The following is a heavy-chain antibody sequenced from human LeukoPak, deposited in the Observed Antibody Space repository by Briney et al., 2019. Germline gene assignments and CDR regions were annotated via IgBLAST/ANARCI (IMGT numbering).Heavy chain of an antibody. D-gene: IGHD6-19*01. J-gene: IGHJ3*02. Sequence: SGTLSLTCSVSGGSISSYYWSWIRQPAGKGLEWIGRIKNSGNTNYNPSLESRVTLSLDTSKSQFSLNLSSVTAADTAVYYCAREGSSSGWRPFDIWGQGTVVTVSS. CDR1: GGSISSYY. CDR3: AREGSSSGWRPFDI. V-gene: IGHV4-4*07. CDR2: IKNSGNT.